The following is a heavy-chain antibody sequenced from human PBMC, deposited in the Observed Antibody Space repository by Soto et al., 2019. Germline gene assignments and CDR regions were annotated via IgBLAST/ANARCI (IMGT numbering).Heavy chain of an antibody. D-gene: IGHD3-10*01. Sequence: VASVKVSCKTSGGIFSDYALSWVRQAPGQGLEWMGRIIPIFGTTIYAQKFHGRVTITADEPTNTAFMELSSLRSEDTAVYYCARQMNRGVIFDYWGQGTLVTVSS. J-gene: IGHJ4*02. CDR2: IIPIFGTT. V-gene: IGHV1-69*13. CDR3: ARQMNRGVIFDY. CDR1: GGIFSDYA.